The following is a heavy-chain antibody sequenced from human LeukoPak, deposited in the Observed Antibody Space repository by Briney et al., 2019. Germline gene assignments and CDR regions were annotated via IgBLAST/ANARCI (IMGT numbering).Heavy chain of an antibody. V-gene: IGHV4-39*01. CDR1: GYSISSSSYY. CDR3: ARSFDAFDI. Sequence: SETLSLTCTVSGYSISSSSYYWGWIRQPPGKGLEWIGSIYYSGSTYYNPSLKSRVTISVDTSKNQFSLKLSSVTAADTAVYYCARSFDAFDIWGQGPMVTVSS. CDR2: IYYSGST. J-gene: IGHJ3*02.